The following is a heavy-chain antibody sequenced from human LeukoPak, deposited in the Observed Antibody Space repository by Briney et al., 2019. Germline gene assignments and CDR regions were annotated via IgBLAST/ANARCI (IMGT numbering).Heavy chain of an antibody. CDR3: AKRHSYSNYVWFDP. CDR1: GGSISSYY. D-gene: IGHD4-11*01. CDR2: IYYSGST. J-gene: IGHJ5*02. Sequence: SETLSLTCTVSGGSISSYYWSWIRQPPGKGLEWIGYIYYSGSTNYNPSLKSRVTISVDTSENQFSLKLSSVTAADTAVYYCAKRHSYSNYVWFDPWGQGTLVTVSS. V-gene: IGHV4-59*01.